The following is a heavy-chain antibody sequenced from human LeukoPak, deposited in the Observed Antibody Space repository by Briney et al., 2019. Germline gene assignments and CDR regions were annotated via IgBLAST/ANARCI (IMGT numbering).Heavy chain of an antibody. CDR3: AKAPRYSSSSS. CDR2: LSGSGGNT. V-gene: IGHV3-23*01. Sequence: GGSLRLSCAASGLTFSSYAMNWVPQAPGNGLEWVSALSGSGGNTYYADSVKGPITMSRDNSKNTLYLQMKRLRAEDTAVSYCAKAPRYSSSSSWGQGTLVTVSS. CDR1: GLTFSSYA. D-gene: IGHD6-6*01. J-gene: IGHJ5*02.